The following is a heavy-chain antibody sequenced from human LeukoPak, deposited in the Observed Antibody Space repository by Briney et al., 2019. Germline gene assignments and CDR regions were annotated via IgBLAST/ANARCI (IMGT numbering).Heavy chain of an antibody. Sequence: GGSLRLSCAASGFTFSNYAMPWVLQAPGKGLEWVSTISGSGDSTYYSDSVKGRFTISRDNSENTLYLQLNSLRAEDTAVYYCAKGGWGTVLDYWGQGTLVTVSP. J-gene: IGHJ4*02. CDR2: ISGSGDST. V-gene: IGHV3-23*01. D-gene: IGHD3-16*01. CDR3: AKGGWGTVLDY. CDR1: GFTFSNYA.